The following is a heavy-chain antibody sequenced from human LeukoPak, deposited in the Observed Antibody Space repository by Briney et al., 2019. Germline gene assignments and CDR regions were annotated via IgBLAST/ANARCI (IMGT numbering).Heavy chain of an antibody. CDR3: ARGYESSGWSYYYYYGMDV. CDR1: GGTFSSYA. CDR2: MNPNSGNT. V-gene: IGHV1-8*02. D-gene: IGHD6-19*01. J-gene: IGHJ6*02. Sequence: ASVKVSCKASGGTFSSYAISWVRQATGQGLEWMGWMNPNSGNTGYAQKFQGRVTMTRNTSISTAYMELSSLRSEDTAVYYCARGYESSGWSYYYYYGMDVWGQGTTVTVSS.